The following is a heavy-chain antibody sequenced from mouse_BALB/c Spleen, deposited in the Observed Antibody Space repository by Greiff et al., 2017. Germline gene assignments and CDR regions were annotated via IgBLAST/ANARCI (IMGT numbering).Heavy chain of an antibody. Sequence: EVQLQQSGPGLVKPSQSLSLTCSVTGYSITSGYYWNWIRQFPGNKLEWMGYISYDGSNNYNPSLKNRISITRDTSKNQFFLKLNSVTTEDTATYYCARELRPGAYWGQGTLVTVSA. CDR3: ARELRPGAY. J-gene: IGHJ3*01. D-gene: IGHD1-2*01. V-gene: IGHV3-6*02. CDR1: GYSITSGYY. CDR2: ISYDGSN.